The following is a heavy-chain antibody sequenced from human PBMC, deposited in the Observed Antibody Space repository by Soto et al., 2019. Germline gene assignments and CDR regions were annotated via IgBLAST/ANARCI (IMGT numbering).Heavy chain of an antibody. V-gene: IGHV1-18*01. D-gene: IGHD6-19*01. CDR1: GYTFPRDG. CDR2: VNAYNGNT. CDR3: AREAVSGRTGFDC. Sequence: ALVKVSCKPSGYTFPRDGISWVRQASGQGLEWMGWVNAYNGNTNYEQKFQGRVTMTTDTATSTAYMELRSLRSDDTAVYYCAREAVSGRTGFDCWGRG. J-gene: IGHJ4*02.